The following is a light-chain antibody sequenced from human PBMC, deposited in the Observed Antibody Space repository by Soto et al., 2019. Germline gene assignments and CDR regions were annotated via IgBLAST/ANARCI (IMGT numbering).Light chain of an antibody. CDR3: QQYNTYST. V-gene: IGKV1-5*03. J-gene: IGKJ5*01. Sequence: DIQMTQSPSTLSASVGDRVTITFRASQSISSWLAWYQQKPGKAPKLLIYKASSLESGVPSRFSGNGSGTEFTLTISSLQPDDFATYYCQQYNTYSTFGQGTRLEIK. CDR1: QSISSW. CDR2: KAS.